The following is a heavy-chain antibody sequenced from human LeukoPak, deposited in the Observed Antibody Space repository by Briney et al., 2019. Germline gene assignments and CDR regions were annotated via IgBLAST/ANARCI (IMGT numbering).Heavy chain of an antibody. CDR1: GFTFSNYG. V-gene: IGHV3-30*02. CDR3: ARGAYYNILTGYRSRILGFDY. CDR2: IRYDGSNK. Sequence: GGSLRLSCAASGFTFSNYGMHWVRQAPGKGLEWVAFIRYDGSNKYYADSVKGRFTISRDNSKNTLYVQMNSLGAEDTAVYYCARGAYYNILTGYRSRILGFDYWGQGTLVTVSS. J-gene: IGHJ4*02. D-gene: IGHD3-9*01.